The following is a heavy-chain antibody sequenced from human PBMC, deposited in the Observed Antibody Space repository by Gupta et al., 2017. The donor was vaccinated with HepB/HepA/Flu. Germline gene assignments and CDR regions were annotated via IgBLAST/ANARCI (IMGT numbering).Heavy chain of an antibody. J-gene: IGHJ5*02. CDR1: GFTFSSYA. Sequence: EVQLLESGGGLVSPGGSLRLSCAASGFTFSSYAMRWVRQAPGKGLEWVSAIGGSGGSTYYADSVKGRFTISRDNTKNTLYLQMNSLRAEDTAVYYCAKDRIAARPGWFDPWGQGTLVTVSS. V-gene: IGHV3-23*01. CDR2: IGGSGGST. CDR3: AKDRIAARPGWFDP. D-gene: IGHD6-6*01.